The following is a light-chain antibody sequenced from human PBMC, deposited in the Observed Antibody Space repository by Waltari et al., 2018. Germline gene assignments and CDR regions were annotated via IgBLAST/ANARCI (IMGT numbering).Light chain of an antibody. CDR3: QNHERLPAT. V-gene: IGKV3-20*01. CDR1: QNIGTY. J-gene: IGKJ1*01. CDR2: AAS. Sequence: LTQSPGTLSLSPGERATLPCRANQNIGTYLVWYQKKPGQPPRLLMYAASRRATGVPDRFSGSGSGTDFSLTISRLEPEDFAVYYCQNHERLPATFGQGTRVEIK.